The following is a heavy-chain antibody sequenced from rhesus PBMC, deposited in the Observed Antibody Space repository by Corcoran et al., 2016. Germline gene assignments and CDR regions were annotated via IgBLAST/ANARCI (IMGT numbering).Heavy chain of an antibody. J-gene: IGHJ4*01. V-gene: IGHV3-116*02. CDR1: GFTFSDYY. CDR3: ARHRGYSGYSLDY. D-gene: IGHD5-42*01. Sequence: EVRLVESGGGLVQPGGSLRLSCAASGFTFSDYYMSWVRQAPGKGPELVGFIKNKAIGGKAEYAASVKGRFTISRDDSKSIASLQMNSLKTEETAVYYCARHRGYSGYSLDYWGQGVLVTVSS. CDR2: IKNKAIGGKA.